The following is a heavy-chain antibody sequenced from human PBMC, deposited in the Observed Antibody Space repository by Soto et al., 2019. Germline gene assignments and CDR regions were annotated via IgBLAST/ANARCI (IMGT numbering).Heavy chain of an antibody. V-gene: IGHV1-18*01. CDR3: ARYCSGGSCHKGVPDY. J-gene: IGHJ4*02. CDR1: GYTLTSYG. CDR2: INTYNGAT. D-gene: IGHD2-15*01. Sequence: QVQLVQSGAEVKKPGASVKVSCKASGYTLTSYGISWVQQAPGQGLEWMGWINTYNGATNYAQNLQGRVTMTTDTSTSTAYMELRSLRSDDTAVYYCARYCSGGSCHKGVPDYWGQGTLVTVSS.